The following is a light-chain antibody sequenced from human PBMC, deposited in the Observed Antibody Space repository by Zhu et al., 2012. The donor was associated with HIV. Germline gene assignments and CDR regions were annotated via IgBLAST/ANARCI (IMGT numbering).Light chain of an antibody. CDR3: QQYYTSFVLS. CDR2: DTS. J-gene: IGKJ4*01. CDR1: ESIGRY. Sequence: QLTQSPAFLSASVGDRVTITCRASESIGRYLAWYQQKPGTAPKLLIYDTSTLQSGVPSTFSGSGSGTEFTLTISSLQPEDFATYSCQQYYTSFVLSFGRGTKLQ. V-gene: IGKV1-9*01.